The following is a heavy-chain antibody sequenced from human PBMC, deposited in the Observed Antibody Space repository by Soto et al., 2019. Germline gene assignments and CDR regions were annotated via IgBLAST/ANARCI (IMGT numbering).Heavy chain of an antibody. D-gene: IGHD4-17*01. CDR1: GYTFINYG. CDR3: ARDGRWDGDYESLHY. Sequence: QVRLVQSGAEMKKPGASVKVSCKASGYTFINYGISWVRQAPGQGLEWMGWISVYNGNTNYAQRLQGRVTMTTDTSTSTADMELRSLRSDDTAVYFCARDGRWDGDYESLHYWGQGTLVTVSS. J-gene: IGHJ4*02. V-gene: IGHV1-18*01. CDR2: ISVYNGNT.